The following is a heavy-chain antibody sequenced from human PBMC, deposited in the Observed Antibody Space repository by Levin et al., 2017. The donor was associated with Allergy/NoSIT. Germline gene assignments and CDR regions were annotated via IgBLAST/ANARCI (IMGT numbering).Heavy chain of an antibody. Sequence: LSLTCAASGFTFSDYYMSWIRQAPGKGLEWVSYISTGSSTTYYADSVKGRFTISRDNAKNSLYLQMNSLRAEDTAVYYCSTYRLGYCSGGSCYSAYYFYGMDVWGQGTTVTVSS. CDR3: STYRLGYCSGGSCYSAYYFYGMDV. CDR1: GFTFSDYY. J-gene: IGHJ6*02. V-gene: IGHV3-11*01. D-gene: IGHD2-15*01. CDR2: ISTGSSTT.